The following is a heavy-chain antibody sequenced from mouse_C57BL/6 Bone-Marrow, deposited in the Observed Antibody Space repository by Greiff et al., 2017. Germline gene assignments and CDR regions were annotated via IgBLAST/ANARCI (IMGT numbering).Heavy chain of an antibody. CDR3: AREGVTTVVFDY. CDR1: GYTFTSYG. V-gene: IGHV1-81*01. J-gene: IGHJ2*01. Sequence: VQLQQSGAELARPGASVKLSCKASGYTFTSYGISWVKQRTGQGLEWIGEIYPRSGNTYYNEKFKGKATLTADKSSRTAYMELRSLTAEDAAVYFCAREGVTTVVFDYWGQGTTLTVSS. D-gene: IGHD1-1*01. CDR2: IYPRSGNT.